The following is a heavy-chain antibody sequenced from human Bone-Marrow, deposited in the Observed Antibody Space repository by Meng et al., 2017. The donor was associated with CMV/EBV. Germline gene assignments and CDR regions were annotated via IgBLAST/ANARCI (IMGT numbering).Heavy chain of an antibody. V-gene: IGHV4-39*07. CDR2: IYYSGST. CDR3: ARDYYYDSSGYNPSHLFDP. D-gene: IGHD3-22*01. J-gene: IGHJ5*02. CDR1: GRSISSSSYY. Sequence: TLSHSCTLSGRSISSSSYYWGWIRQTPGKGLEWIGSIYYSGSTYYNPSLKSRVTISVDTSKNQFSLKLSSVTAADTAVYYCARDYYYDSSGYNPSHLFDPWGQRTLVTVSS.